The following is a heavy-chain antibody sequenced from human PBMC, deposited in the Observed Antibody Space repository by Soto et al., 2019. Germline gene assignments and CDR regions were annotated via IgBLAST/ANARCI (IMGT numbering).Heavy chain of an antibody. Sequence: GGSLRLSCAASGFTFSDYYMSWIRQAPGKGLEWVSYISSSSSYTNYADSVKGRFTISRDNAKNSLYLQMNSLRAEDTAVYYCARIDGHRITGTVGDGGYFDYWGQGTLVTVSS. CDR1: GFTFSDYY. D-gene: IGHD1-20*01. CDR2: ISSSSSYT. J-gene: IGHJ4*02. V-gene: IGHV3-11*06. CDR3: ARIDGHRITGTVGDGGYFDY.